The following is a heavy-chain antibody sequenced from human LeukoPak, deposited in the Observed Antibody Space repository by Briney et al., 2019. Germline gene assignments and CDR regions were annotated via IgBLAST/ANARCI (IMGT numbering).Heavy chain of an antibody. CDR1: GFTFSSYW. CDR2: INRDGSST. J-gene: IGHJ3*02. D-gene: IGHD5-12*01. V-gene: IGHV3-74*01. Sequence: GGSLRLSCAASGFTFSSYWMHWVRQAPGKGLVWVSRINRDGSSTSYADSVKGRFTISRDNAKNTLYLQMNSLRAEDTAVYYCAVGYDWGDDAFDIWGQGTMVTVSS. CDR3: AVGYDWGDDAFDI.